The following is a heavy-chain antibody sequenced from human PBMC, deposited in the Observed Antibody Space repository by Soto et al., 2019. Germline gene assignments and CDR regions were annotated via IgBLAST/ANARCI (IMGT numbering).Heavy chain of an antibody. J-gene: IGHJ6*02. CDR2: IHHSGDT. Sequence: SETLSLTCSFSCDSINRGDYYWSWIRHPPGKGLEWIGYIHHSGDTYYKSSLKRRLTISLDTSKNQFSLDLTSVTAADTAVYYCAREQRPSGSYLRFSYYGLDVWGQGTPVTVSS. CDR1: CDSINRGDYY. CDR3: AREQRPSGSYLRFSYYGLDV. D-gene: IGHD1-26*01. V-gene: IGHV4-31*03.